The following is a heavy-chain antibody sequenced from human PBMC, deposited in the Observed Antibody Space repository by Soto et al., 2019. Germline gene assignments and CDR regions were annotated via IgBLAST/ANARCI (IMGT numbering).Heavy chain of an antibody. CDR3: ARGWTYYYDSSGYYPTDAFDI. CDR2: IIPILGIA. CDR1: GGTFSSYT. J-gene: IGHJ3*02. D-gene: IGHD3-22*01. V-gene: IGHV1-69*02. Sequence: QVQLVQSGAEVKKPGSSVKVSCKASGGTFSSYTISWVRQAPGQGLEWMGRIIPILGIANYAQKFQGRVTMTADKPTSTGYRELRSRRSEETDVYYCARGWTYYYDSSGYYPTDAFDIWGQGTMVTVSS.